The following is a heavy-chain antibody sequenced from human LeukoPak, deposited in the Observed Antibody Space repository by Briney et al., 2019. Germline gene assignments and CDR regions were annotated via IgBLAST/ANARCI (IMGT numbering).Heavy chain of an antibody. CDR2: IRYDGSNK. Sequence: HSGGSLRLSCAASGFTFSSYGMHWVRQAPGKGLEWVAFIRYDGSNKYYADSVKGRFTISRDNSKNTLYLQMNSLRAEDTAVYYCAKDAWNNHSFDYWGQGTLVTVSS. CDR3: AKDAWNNHSFDY. D-gene: IGHD1/OR15-1a*01. V-gene: IGHV3-30*02. J-gene: IGHJ4*02. CDR1: GFTFSSYG.